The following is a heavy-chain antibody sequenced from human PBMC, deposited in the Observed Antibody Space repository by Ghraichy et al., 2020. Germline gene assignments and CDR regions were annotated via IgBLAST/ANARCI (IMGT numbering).Heavy chain of an antibody. CDR1: GFIFRNKA. J-gene: IGHJ6*02. V-gene: IGHV3-23*01. CDR3: GSAAADKGIYYYGMDV. D-gene: IGHD6-13*01. CDR2: ISGIGSST. Sequence: GGSLRLSCVASGFIFRNKAMSWVRQAPGKGLEWVSAISGIGSSTYYADSVKGRFSISRDDSKNTLYLQMNSLRVEDTAVYYCGSAAADKGIYYYGMDVWGQGTTVTVSS.